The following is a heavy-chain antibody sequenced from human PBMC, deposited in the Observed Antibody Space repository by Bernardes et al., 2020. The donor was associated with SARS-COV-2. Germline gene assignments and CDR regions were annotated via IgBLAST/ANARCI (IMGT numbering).Heavy chain of an antibody. Sequence: SETLSLTCTVSGGSVSSGRYYWTWIRQPPGKGLEWIGSVYYTGSTNYSPSLKSRVTISLDTFNNQFSLNLTSVTTADTAIYYCARDRVPGAFWGQGTLVTVSS. J-gene: IGHJ4*02. CDR3: ARDRVPGAF. CDR2: VYYTGST. V-gene: IGHV4-61*01. CDR1: GGSVSSGRYY. D-gene: IGHD3-10*01.